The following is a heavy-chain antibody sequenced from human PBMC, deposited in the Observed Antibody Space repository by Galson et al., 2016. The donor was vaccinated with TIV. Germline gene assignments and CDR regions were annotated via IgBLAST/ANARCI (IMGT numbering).Heavy chain of an antibody. CDR1: GFSFSNHF. CDR2: VRNNGAGYST. V-gene: IGHV3-72*01. CDR3: VRDWLGAGDY. J-gene: IGHJ4*02. D-gene: IGHD5-12*01. Sequence: SLRLSCAASGFSFSNHFLDWVRQAPGKGLEWVGRVRNNGAGYSTEYAASVKGRFTISRDDSKTSLYLQMNSLKTEDTAVYFCVRDWLGAGDYWGQGTLRTVSS.